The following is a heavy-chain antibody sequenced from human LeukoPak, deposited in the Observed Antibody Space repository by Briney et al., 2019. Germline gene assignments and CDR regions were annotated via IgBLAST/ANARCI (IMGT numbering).Heavy chain of an antibody. CDR3: AKERGPESDDEGYFDY. Sequence: GRSLRLSCAASGFTFSSYGMHWVRQAPGKGLEWVAFIRYDGSNKYYADSVKGRFTISRDNSKNTLYLQMNSLRAEDTAVYYCAKERGPESDDEGYFDYWGQGTLVTVSS. J-gene: IGHJ4*02. CDR1: GFTFSSYG. D-gene: IGHD1-1*01. CDR2: IRYDGSNK. V-gene: IGHV3-30*02.